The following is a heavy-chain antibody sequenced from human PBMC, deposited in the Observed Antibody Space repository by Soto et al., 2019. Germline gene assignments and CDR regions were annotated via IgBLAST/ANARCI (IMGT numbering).Heavy chain of an antibody. J-gene: IGHJ6*02. CDR3: ARSQGSSTSLEIYYYYYYGMDV. Sequence: QVQLVQSGAEVKKPGSSVKVSCKASGGTFSSYAISWVRQAPGHGLEWRGGIIPISGTANYAQKFQGRVTITADESTSTAYMALSSLISEDTAVYYCARSQGSSTSLEIYYYYYYGMDVWGQGTTVTVSS. D-gene: IGHD2-2*01. CDR1: GGTFSSYA. CDR2: IIPISGTA. V-gene: IGHV1-69*01.